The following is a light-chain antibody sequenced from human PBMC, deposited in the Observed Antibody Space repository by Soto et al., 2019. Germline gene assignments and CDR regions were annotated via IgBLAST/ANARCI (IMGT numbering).Light chain of an antibody. CDR2: GTA. J-gene: IGKJ1*01. CDR3: QQSFTTPWT. Sequence: DIQLTQSPSSLSASGGDRVTITCRASQRISTCLNWYQQKPGKAPDLLIYGTANLQSGAPSRFSVSGSGTYITLTISGLKPEDSATYYCQQSFTTPWTFGQGTKVEIK. V-gene: IGKV1-39*01. CDR1: QRISTC.